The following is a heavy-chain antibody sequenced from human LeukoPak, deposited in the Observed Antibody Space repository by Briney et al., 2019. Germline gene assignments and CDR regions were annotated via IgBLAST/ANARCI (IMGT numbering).Heavy chain of an antibody. D-gene: IGHD4-17*01. CDR1: GYTFTTAG. V-gene: IGHV1-18*01. CDR2: ITPYNGSP. CDR3: ARGGDGDYDY. J-gene: IGHJ4*02. Sequence: ASVNVSCKASGYTFTTAGITWVRQAPGQGLEWLGWITPYNGSPTYAQRLQGRVTLTTDTSTTPAYMELRSLTSDDTAIYYCARGGDGDYDYWGQGTLVTVSS.